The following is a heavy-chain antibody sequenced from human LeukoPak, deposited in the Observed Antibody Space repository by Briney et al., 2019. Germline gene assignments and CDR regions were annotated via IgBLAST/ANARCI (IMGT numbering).Heavy chain of an antibody. J-gene: IGHJ3*02. CDR2: IWYDGSNK. V-gene: IGHV3-33*06. CDR3: AKPKDGDSDAFDI. CDR1: GFTFSSYG. D-gene: IGHD4-17*01. Sequence: PGRSLRLSCAASGFTFSSYGMHWVRQAPGKGLEWVAVIWYDGSNKYYADSVKGRFTISRDNSKNMLYLQMNSLRAEDTAVYYCAKPKDGDSDAFDIWGQGTMVTVSS.